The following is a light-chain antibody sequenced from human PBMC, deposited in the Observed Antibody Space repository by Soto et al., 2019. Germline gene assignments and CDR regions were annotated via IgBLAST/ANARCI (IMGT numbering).Light chain of an antibody. Sequence: ETVLTQSPATLSLSPGERATLSCRASQSVSSYLAWYQQKPGQAPRLLIYDAFNRATGIPARFSGSGSGTDFTLTISCLEPEDFAVYYCQQRSNWPPVTFGQGTKVDIK. CDR1: QSVSSY. CDR2: DAF. CDR3: QQRSNWPPVT. V-gene: IGKV3-11*01. J-gene: IGKJ1*01.